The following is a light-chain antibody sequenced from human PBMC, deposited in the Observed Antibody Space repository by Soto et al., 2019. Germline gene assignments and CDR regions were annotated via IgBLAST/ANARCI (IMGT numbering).Light chain of an antibody. V-gene: IGKV3-20*01. CDR1: QSVSTGQ. Sequence: EIVLTQSPGTLSLSPGERGTLSCRASQSVSTGQIAWYQQKYGQAPRLLMYGVSSRAAGIPDRFSGSGSGTDFTLTIRSLEPEGFAVYYWQQYGRVPFTFGPGTKVDIK. J-gene: IGKJ3*01. CDR2: GVS. CDR3: QQYGRVPFT.